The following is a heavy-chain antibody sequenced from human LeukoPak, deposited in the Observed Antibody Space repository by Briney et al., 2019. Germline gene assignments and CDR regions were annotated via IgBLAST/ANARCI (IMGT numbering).Heavy chain of an antibody. J-gene: IGHJ4*02. D-gene: IGHD6-19*01. CDR2: INHSGST. V-gene: IGHV4-34*01. CDR1: GGSFSGYY. CDR3: ARGGAVAGTPYFDY. Sequence: PSETLSLTCAVYGGSFSGYYWSWIRQPPGKGLEWIGEINHSGSTNYNPSLKSRVTISVDKSKNQFSLKLSSVTAADTAVYYCARGGAVAGTPYFDYWGQGTLVTVSS.